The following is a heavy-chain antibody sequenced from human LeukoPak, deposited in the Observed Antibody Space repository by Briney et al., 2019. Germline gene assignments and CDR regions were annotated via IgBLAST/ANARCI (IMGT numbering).Heavy chain of an antibody. Sequence: ASVKVSCKASGGTFSSYAISWVRQAPGQGLEWMGGIIPIFGTANYAQKFQGRVTITADESTSTAYMELSSLRSEDTAVYYCARGGPYCSGGSCFPDWGQGTLVTVSS. CDR3: ARGGPYCSGGSCFPD. CDR2: IIPIFGTA. D-gene: IGHD2-15*01. CDR1: GGTFSSYA. V-gene: IGHV1-69*13. J-gene: IGHJ4*02.